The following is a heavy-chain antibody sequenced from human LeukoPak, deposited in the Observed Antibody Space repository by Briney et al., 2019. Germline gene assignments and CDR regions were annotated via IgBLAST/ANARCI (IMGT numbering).Heavy chain of an antibody. Sequence: VKVSCKASGYSFPNYGISWVRQAPGQGLEWMGWISAYNGHINYAKKVQGRVTMTTDTSTSTAYMELRSLRSDDTAVYYCASLLSGVELWCGELFYWGQGTLVTVSS. CDR2: ISAYNGHI. J-gene: IGHJ4*02. D-gene: IGHD3-10*01. V-gene: IGHV1-18*01. CDR3: ASLLSGVELWCGELFY. CDR1: GYSFPNYG.